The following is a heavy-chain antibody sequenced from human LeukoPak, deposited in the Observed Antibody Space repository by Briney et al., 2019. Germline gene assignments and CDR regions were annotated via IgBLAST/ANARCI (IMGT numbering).Heavy chain of an antibody. CDR2: IYSGGST. D-gene: IGHD3-22*01. J-gene: IGHJ4*02. CDR3: ARKHYYDSSGSDTFDY. CDR1: GFTVSSNY. V-gene: IGHV3-53*01. Sequence: PGGSLRLSCAASGFTVSSNYMSWVRQAPGKGLEGVSVIYSGGSTYFADSVKGRFTISRDNSKNTLYLQMNSLRAEDTAVYYCARKHYYDSSGSDTFDYWGQGTLVTVSS.